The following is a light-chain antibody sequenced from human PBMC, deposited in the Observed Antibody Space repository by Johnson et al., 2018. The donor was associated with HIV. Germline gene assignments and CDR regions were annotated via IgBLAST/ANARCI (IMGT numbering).Light chain of an antibody. CDR3: GTWDSSLSASYV. CDR2: ETN. Sequence: QSVLTQPPSVSAAPGQKVTISCSGSSSNVGNNYVSWYQQLPGAAPKLLIYETNKRPSGIPDRFSGSKSGTSATLRITGLQTGDEADYYCGTWDSSLSASYVFGTGTKVAVL. CDR1: SSNVGNNY. J-gene: IGLJ1*01. V-gene: IGLV1-51*02.